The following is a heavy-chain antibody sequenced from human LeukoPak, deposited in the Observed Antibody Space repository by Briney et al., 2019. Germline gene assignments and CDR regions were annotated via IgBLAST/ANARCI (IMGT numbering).Heavy chain of an antibody. J-gene: IGHJ4*02. D-gene: IGHD6-19*01. Sequence: PSETLSLTCVVSDYSISSGYLWGWIRQPPGKGLEWIGSMYHSGSTYYNPSLKSRVTISVDMSKNQFSLQLSSVTAADTAVYYCVRYSTGWFGSCDYWGQGTLVTVSS. V-gene: IGHV4-38-2*01. CDR2: MYHSGST. CDR3: VRYSTGWFGSCDY. CDR1: DYSISSGYL.